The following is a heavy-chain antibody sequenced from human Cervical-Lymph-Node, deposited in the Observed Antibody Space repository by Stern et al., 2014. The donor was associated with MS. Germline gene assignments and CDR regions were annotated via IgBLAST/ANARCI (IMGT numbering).Heavy chain of an antibody. Sequence: VQLVESGAEVKKPGSSVKGACKASGGTFSRYAISWVRQAPGQGLAWMGGIIPIFGTANYAQKFQGRVTITADESTSTAYMELSSLRSEDTAVYYCARGELKEGLVRGMDVLGQGTTVTVSS. CDR1: GGTFSRYA. J-gene: IGHJ6*02. CDR2: IIPIFGTA. D-gene: IGHD1-26*01. V-gene: IGHV1-69*01. CDR3: ARGELKEGLVRGMDV.